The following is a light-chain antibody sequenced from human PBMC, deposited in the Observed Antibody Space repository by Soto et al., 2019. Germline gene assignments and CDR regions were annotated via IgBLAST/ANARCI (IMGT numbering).Light chain of an antibody. CDR2: DVS. Sequence: QAVLTQRASVSGSPGQSITISCTGTSSDVGGYNYVSWYQQHPGKAPKLMIYDVSNRPSGVSNRFSGSKSGNTASLTISGLQAEDEADYYCSSYTSSSTLVVFGTGTKVTVL. V-gene: IGLV2-14*01. J-gene: IGLJ1*01. CDR1: SSDVGGYNY. CDR3: SSYTSSSTLVV.